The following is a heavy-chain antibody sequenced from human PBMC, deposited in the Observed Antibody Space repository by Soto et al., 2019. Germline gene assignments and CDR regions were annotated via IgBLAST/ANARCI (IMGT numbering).Heavy chain of an antibody. Sequence: EVQLVESGGGLVQPGGSLRLSCAASGFTFSTYWMSWVRQAPGEGLEWVANIKQDGSDKYYVDSVKGRFTISRDNAKNSLYLQMNGLRAEDTAVYYCARVKSLAGHYWGQGTLVTVSS. CDR2: IKQDGSDK. CDR3: ARVKSLAGHY. D-gene: IGHD2-15*01. V-gene: IGHV3-7*05. J-gene: IGHJ4*02. CDR1: GFTFSTYW.